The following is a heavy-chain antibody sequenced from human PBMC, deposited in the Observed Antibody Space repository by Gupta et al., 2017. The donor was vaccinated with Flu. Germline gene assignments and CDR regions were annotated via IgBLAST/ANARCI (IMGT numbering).Heavy chain of an antibody. CDR3: ASYSGISTYYDFGSGYYTPNYYYYYMDV. D-gene: IGHD3-3*01. CDR2: HSGST. Sequence: HSGSTYYNPSLKSRVTISVDTSKNQFSLKLGSVTAADTAVYYCASYSGISTYYDFGSGYYTPNYYYYYMDVWGKGTTVTVSS. J-gene: IGHJ6*03. V-gene: IGHV4-39*01.